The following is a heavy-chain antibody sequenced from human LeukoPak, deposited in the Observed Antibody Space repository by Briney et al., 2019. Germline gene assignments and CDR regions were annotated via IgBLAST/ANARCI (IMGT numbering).Heavy chain of an antibody. D-gene: IGHD6-6*01. Sequence: GGSLRLSCAASGFTFDDYGMSWVRQAPGKGLEWVSGINWNGGSTGYADSVKGRFTISRDNAKNSLYLQMNSLRAEDMALYYCAKGGIAARPDEGGYDYWGQGTLVTVSS. CDR2: INWNGGST. J-gene: IGHJ4*02. V-gene: IGHV3-20*04. CDR3: AKGGIAARPDEGGYDY. CDR1: GFTFDDYG.